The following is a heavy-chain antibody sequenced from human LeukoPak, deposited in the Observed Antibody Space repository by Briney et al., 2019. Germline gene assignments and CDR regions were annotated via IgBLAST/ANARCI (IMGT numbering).Heavy chain of an antibody. D-gene: IGHD5-12*01. J-gene: IGHJ4*02. CDR3: AREPAKGQYSGYDGGVY. CDR2: ISYDGSNK. Sequence: PGRSLRLSCAASGFTFSSYAMHWVRQAPGKGLEWVAVISYDGSNKYYADSVKGRFTISRDNSKNTLYLQMNSLSAEDTAVYYCAREPAKGQYSGYDGGVYWGQGTLVTVSS. CDR1: GFTFSSYA. V-gene: IGHV3-30*01.